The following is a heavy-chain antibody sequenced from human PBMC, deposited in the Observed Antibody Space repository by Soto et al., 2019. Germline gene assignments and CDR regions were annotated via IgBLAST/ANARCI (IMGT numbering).Heavy chain of an antibody. CDR3: ARGQKGYSSSWYVD. D-gene: IGHD6-13*01. J-gene: IGHJ4*02. Sequence: QVQLQQWGAGLLKHSETLSLTCAVYGGSFSGYYWSWIRQPPGKGLEWIGEINHVGGTNYNPSLKSRLTISVDTSKNQFSLKVNSGTAADTAVYYCARGQKGYSSSWYVDWGQGTPVTVSS. V-gene: IGHV4-34*01. CDR2: INHVGGT. CDR1: GGSFSGYY.